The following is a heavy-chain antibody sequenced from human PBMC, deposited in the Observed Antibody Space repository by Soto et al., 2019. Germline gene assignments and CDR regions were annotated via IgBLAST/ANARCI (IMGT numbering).Heavy chain of an antibody. J-gene: IGHJ5*02. CDR3: ARDLLLGGYEGWFDP. D-gene: IGHD5-12*01. CDR1: GGSINGYY. CDR2: VHYSGST. V-gene: IGHV4-59*01. Sequence: PSETLSLTCTVSGGSINGYYWSWIRQPPGRGLEWIGYVHYSGSTNYNPSLRSRVTISVDTSKNQFSLKLSPVTAADTAVYYCARDLLLGGYEGWFDPWGQGTLVTVSS.